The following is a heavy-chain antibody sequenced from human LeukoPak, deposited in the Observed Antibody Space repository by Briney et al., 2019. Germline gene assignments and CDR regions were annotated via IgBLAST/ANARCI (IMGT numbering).Heavy chain of an antibody. V-gene: IGHV3-30*18. D-gene: IGHD3-9*01. CDR3: AKSTRRYFDWLSIDY. CDR2: ISYDGSNK. CDR1: GFTFSSYG. Sequence: PARSLRLSCAASGFTFSSYGMHWVRQAPGKVLEWLAVISYDGSNKYYADSVKGRFTISRDNSKNTLYLQMNSLRAEDTAVYYCAKSTRRYFDWLSIDYWGQGTLVTVSS. J-gene: IGHJ4*02.